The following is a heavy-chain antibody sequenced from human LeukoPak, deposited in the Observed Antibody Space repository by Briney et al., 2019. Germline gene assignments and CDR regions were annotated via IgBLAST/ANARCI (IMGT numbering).Heavy chain of an antibody. J-gene: IGHJ4*02. CDR2: ISGGGGST. CDR3: AKGVVVPAAMVYFDY. Sequence: GGSLRLSCAASGFTFSSYAMSWVRQAPGKGLEWVSAISGGGGSTYYADSVKGRFTISRDNSKNTLYLQMNGLRAEDTAVYYCAKGVVVPAAMVYFDYWGQGTLVTVSS. CDR1: GFTFSSYA. V-gene: IGHV3-23*01. D-gene: IGHD2-2*01.